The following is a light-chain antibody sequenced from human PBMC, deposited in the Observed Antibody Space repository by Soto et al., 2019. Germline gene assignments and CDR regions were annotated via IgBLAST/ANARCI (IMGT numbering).Light chain of an antibody. CDR1: QSVSSY. CDR3: QQRSNWPPWT. V-gene: IGKV3-11*01. CDR2: DAS. Sequence: EIVLTQSPATLSLSPGERATLSCMASQSVSSYFAWYQQKPGQAPRLLIYDASNRATGIPARFSGSGSGTDFTLTISSLEPEDFAVYYCQQRSNWPPWTFGQGTKVEIK. J-gene: IGKJ1*01.